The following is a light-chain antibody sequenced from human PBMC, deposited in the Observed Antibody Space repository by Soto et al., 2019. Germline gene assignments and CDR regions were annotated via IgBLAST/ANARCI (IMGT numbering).Light chain of an antibody. J-gene: IGKJ1*01. Sequence: EIVLTQSPDTLSLSPWERATLSCRAGQSVSSSYLAWYQQKPGQAPRLLIYGASSRATGIPDRFSGSGSGTDFTLTISRLEPEDFAVNYCQQYGSSPRTFGQGTKVDIK. CDR1: QSVSSSY. V-gene: IGKV3-20*01. CDR2: GAS. CDR3: QQYGSSPRT.